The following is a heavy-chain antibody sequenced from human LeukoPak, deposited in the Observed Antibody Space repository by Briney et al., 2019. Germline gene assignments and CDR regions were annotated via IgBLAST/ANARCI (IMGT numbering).Heavy chain of an antibody. D-gene: IGHD2-15*01. CDR2: IQNSVTN. Sequence: SETLSLTCSVSGGSITTTGYYWGWIRQSPGKGLEWIGNIQNSVTNFYNPSLRSRVTMYVDTSKNEVSLNLYSVTAADTAVYXXXXXXXYXSVYXXPGWGSWGQGTLVTVSS. CDR3: XXXXXYXSVYXXPGWGS. J-gene: IGHJ5*02. V-gene: IGHV4-39*01. CDR1: GGSITTTGYY.